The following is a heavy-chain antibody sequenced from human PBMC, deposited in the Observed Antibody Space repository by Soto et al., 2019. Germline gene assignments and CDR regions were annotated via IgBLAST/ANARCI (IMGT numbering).Heavy chain of an antibody. V-gene: IGHV3-48*02. CDR3: ARAGVYYDILTGYYPPDPVDGMDV. J-gene: IGHJ6*02. CDR1: GFTFSSYS. Sequence: GGSLRLSCAASGFTFSSYSMNWVRQAPGKGLEWVSYISSSSSTIYYADSVKGRFTISRDNAKNSLYLQMNSLRDEDTAVYYCARAGVYYDILTGYYPPDPVDGMDVWGQGTTVTVSS. CDR2: ISSSSSTI. D-gene: IGHD3-9*01.